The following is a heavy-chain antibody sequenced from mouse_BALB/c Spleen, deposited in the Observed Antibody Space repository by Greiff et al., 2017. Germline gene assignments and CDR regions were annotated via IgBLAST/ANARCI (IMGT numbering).Heavy chain of an antibody. V-gene: IGHV10-1*02. CDR1: GFTFNTYA. D-gene: IGHD2-12*01. J-gene: IGHJ1*01. CDR3: VSRYSGYFDV. CDR2: IRSKSNNYAT. Sequence: EVKVEESGGGLVQPKGSLKLSCAASGFTFNTYAMNWVRQATGKGLEWVARIRSKSNNYATYYADSVKDTITISKDDSQSMLYLRINNLKTADTAMDYCVSRYSGYFDVWGAGTTVTVSS.